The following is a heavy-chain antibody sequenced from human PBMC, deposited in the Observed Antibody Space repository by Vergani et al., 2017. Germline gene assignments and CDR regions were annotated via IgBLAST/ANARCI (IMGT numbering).Heavy chain of an antibody. CDR2: IIPIFGTA. J-gene: IGHJ5*02. CDR3: ARTGRNYLAP. V-gene: IGHV1-69*05. Sequence: QVQLVQSGAEVKKPGSSVKVSCKASGGTFSSYAISWVRQAPGQGLEWMGGIIPIFGTANYAQKLQGRVTMTTDTSTSTAYMELRSLRSDDTAVYYCARTGRNYLAPWGQGTLVTVSS. D-gene: IGHD1-7*01. CDR1: GGTFSSYA.